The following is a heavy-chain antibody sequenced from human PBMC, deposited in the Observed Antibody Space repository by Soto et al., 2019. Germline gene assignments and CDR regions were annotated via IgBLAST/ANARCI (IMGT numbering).Heavy chain of an antibody. CDR1: GYTLTDLA. CDR3: ATRGTRWLQSPFDY. CDR2: FDPEDGET. J-gene: IGHJ4*02. V-gene: IGHV1-24*01. Sequence: QVQVVQSGAEVKKPGASVKVSCKVSGYTLTDLAMHWVRQVPGKGLEWVGGFDPEDGETIYAQKFQGRVTMTEDTSTDTAYMELSSLRSEDTAVYYCATRGTRWLQSPFDYWGQGTLVTVSS. D-gene: IGHD1-1*01.